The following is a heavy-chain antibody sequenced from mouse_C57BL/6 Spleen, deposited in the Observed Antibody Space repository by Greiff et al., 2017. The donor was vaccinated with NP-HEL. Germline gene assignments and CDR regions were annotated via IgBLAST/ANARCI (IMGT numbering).Heavy chain of an antibody. J-gene: IGHJ3*01. Sequence: QVQLQQPGAELVRPGSSVKLSCKASGYTFTSYWMDWVKQRPGQGLEWIGNIYPSDSETHYNQKFKDKATLTVDKSSSTAYMQLSSLTSEDSAVYYGAREDYYYGPFAYWGQGTLVTVSA. CDR2: IYPSDSET. CDR3: AREDYYYGPFAY. D-gene: IGHD1-1*01. V-gene: IGHV1-61*01. CDR1: GYTFTSYW.